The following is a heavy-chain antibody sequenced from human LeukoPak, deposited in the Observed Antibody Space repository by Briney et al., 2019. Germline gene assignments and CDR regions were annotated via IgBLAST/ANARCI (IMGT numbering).Heavy chain of an antibody. D-gene: IGHD6-6*01. CDR1: GYTLTELS. CDR3: ARDALDRSSSEVGRRGQFPPFSDY. CDR2: FDPEDGET. V-gene: IGHV1-24*01. Sequence: ASVKVSCKVSGYTLTELSMHWVRQAPGKGLEWMGGFDPEDGETIYAQKFQGRVTMTTDTSTSTAYMELRSLRSDDTAVYYCARDALDRSSSEVGRRGQFPPFSDYWGQGTLVTVSS. J-gene: IGHJ4*02.